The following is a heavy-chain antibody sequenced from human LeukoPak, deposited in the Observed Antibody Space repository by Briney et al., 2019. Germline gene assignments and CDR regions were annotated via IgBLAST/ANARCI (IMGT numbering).Heavy chain of an antibody. CDR1: GFTLDDYA. J-gene: IGHJ4*02. CDR2: ISWNSGSI. V-gene: IGHV3-9*01. Sequence: GGSLRLSCAASGFTLDDYAMHWVRQAPGKGLEWVSGISWNSGSIGYADSVKGRFTISRDNAKNSLYLQMNSLRAEDTALYYCAKASNYDFWSGYYTFDYWGQGTLVTVSS. D-gene: IGHD3-3*01. CDR3: AKASNYDFWSGYYTFDY.